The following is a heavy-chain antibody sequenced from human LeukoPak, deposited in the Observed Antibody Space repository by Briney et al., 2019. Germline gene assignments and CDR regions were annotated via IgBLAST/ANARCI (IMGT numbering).Heavy chain of an antibody. CDR1: GGSFRGYY. J-gene: IGHJ6*02. V-gene: IGHV4-59*10. CDR2: IYTSGST. Sequence: SETLSLTCAVYGGSFRGYYWSCIRQPPGKGLEWIGRIYTSGSTNYNPSLKSRVTMSVDTSKNQFSLKLSSVTAADTAVYYCARGSRLYYYYGMDVWGQGTTVTVSS. CDR3: ARGSRLYYYYGMDV. D-gene: IGHD1-1*01.